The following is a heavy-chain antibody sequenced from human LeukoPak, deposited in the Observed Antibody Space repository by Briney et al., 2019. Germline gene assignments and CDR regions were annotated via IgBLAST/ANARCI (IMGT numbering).Heavy chain of an antibody. V-gene: IGHV4-34*01. D-gene: IGHD2-2*03. Sequence: SETLSLTSAVYGGSFSGYCWSWIRQPPGKGLEWIGEINHSGSTNYNPSLKSRVTISVDTSKNQFSLKLSSVTAADTAVYYCARVPLGYRDGTDVWGQGTTVTVSS. CDR2: INHSGST. CDR1: GGSFSGYC. J-gene: IGHJ6*02. CDR3: ARVPLGYRDGTDV.